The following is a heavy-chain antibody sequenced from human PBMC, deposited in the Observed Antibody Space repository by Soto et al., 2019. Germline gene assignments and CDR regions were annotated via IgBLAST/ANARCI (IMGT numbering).Heavy chain of an antibody. J-gene: IGHJ4*02. CDR2: IYYSGST. CDR1: GGSISSYY. CDR3: ARDGRDGYNLVFDY. Sequence: SETLSLTCTVSGGSISSYYWSWIRQPPGKGLEWIGYIYYSGSTNYNPSLKSRVTISVDTSKNQFPLKLSSVTAADTAVYYCARDGRDGYNLVFDYWGQGTLVTVSS. V-gene: IGHV4-59*01. D-gene: IGHD5-12*01.